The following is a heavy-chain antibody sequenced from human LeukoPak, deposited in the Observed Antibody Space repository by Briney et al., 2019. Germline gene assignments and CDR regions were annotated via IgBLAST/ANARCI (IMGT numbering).Heavy chain of an antibody. CDR1: GGSISRTSYY. Sequence: SETLSLTCTVSGGSISRTSYYWDWIRQPPGKGLEWIGNVFDSRSTHYNPSLKSRVTISVDTSKNQFSLRLSSVTAADTAVYYCARHTRRGHSGYENAFDIWGQGTMVTVSS. CDR2: VFDSRST. CDR3: ARHTRRGHSGYENAFDI. J-gene: IGHJ3*02. V-gene: IGHV4-39*01. D-gene: IGHD5-12*01.